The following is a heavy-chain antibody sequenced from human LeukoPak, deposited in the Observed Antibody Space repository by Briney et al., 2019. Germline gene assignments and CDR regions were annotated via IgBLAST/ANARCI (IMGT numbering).Heavy chain of an antibody. Sequence: SETLSLTCTVSGDFTRSYYWSWLRQPPGKGLEWIGYISYSGSTTYSPSLQSRVTISLDTSMKQFSLMLNSVTAADTAVYYCARDSHSLRWYLWGRGTLVTVSS. CDR2: ISYSGST. CDR3: ARDSHSLRWYL. D-gene: IGHD3-10*01. V-gene: IGHV4-59*01. CDR1: GDFTRSYY. J-gene: IGHJ2*01.